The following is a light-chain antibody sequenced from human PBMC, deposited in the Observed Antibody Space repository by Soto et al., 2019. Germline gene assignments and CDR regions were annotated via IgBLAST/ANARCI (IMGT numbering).Light chain of an antibody. CDR3: QHYNSYSEA. CDR1: QGIGTW. Sequence: DIQMTQSPSSVSASVGDRVTITFRASQGIGTWLAWYQQKPGKGPNLLIYKASTIESGIPARFSGSGSGTEFTLTISSLQPDDFATYYCQHYNSYSEAFGQGTKVDTK. CDR2: KAS. V-gene: IGKV1-5*03. J-gene: IGKJ1*01.